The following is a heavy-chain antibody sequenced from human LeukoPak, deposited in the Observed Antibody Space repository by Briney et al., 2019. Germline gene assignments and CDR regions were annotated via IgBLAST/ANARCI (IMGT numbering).Heavy chain of an antibody. D-gene: IGHD3-10*01. Sequence: GGSLILSCTASGFTFSGSWMTWVRQTPGKGLEWVANIGEDGTAKNYVDSVKGRFTISRDNARNSLYLQMNSLRAEDTAVYYCARDRMPSSYRGLDPWGQGTLVIVSS. CDR1: GFTFSGSW. CDR2: IGEDGTAK. CDR3: ARDRMPSSYRGLDP. V-gene: IGHV3-7*01. J-gene: IGHJ5*02.